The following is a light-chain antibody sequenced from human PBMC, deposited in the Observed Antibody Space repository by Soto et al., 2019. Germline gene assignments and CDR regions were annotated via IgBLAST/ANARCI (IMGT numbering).Light chain of an antibody. J-gene: IGKJ1*01. CDR2: AAS. V-gene: IGKV1-39*01. CDR3: QQKYSTPPT. Sequence: DIQMTQSPSSLSASVGDRVTITCRASQSISSYLNWYQQKPGKAPKLLIYAASSLQSGVPSRFSGSGSGTDFNLTISSLQTEDFATYDCQQKYSTPPTFGQGTKVDIK. CDR1: QSISSY.